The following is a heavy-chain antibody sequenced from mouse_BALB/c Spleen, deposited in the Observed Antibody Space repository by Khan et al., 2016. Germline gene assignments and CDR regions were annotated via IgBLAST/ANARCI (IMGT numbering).Heavy chain of an antibody. CDR1: GFTFSSYG. CDR3: ARERGDY. J-gene: IGHJ3*01. V-gene: IGHV5-6-3*01. D-gene: IGHD2-13*01. Sequence: EVELVESGGGLVQPGGSLKLSCAASGFTFSSYGMSWVRQTPDKRLELVATINSNGGSTYYPDSVKGRFTISRDNAKNTLYLQMSSLKSEDTAMYYCARERGDYWGQGTLVTVSA. CDR2: INSNGGST.